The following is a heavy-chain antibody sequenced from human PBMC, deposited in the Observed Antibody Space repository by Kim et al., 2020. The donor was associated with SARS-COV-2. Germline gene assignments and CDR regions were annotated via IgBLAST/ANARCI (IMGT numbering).Heavy chain of an antibody. CDR2: T. Sequence: TSYAQTFQGRVTMTRHTPTSTAYMELSSLTSEDTAVYYCARGGRGSYCNYWGQGTLVTVSS. V-gene: IGHV1-46*01. J-gene: IGHJ4*02. CDR3: ARGGRGSYCNY. D-gene: IGHD3-16*01.